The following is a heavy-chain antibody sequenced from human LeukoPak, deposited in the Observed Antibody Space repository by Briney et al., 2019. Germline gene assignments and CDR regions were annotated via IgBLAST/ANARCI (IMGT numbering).Heavy chain of an antibody. J-gene: IGHJ4*02. CDR1: GYTFTGYY. Sequence: ASVKVSRKASGYTFTGYYMHWVRQAPGQGLEWMGWINPNSGGTNYAQKFQGRVTMTRDTSISTAYMELSRLRSDDTAVYYCARGRMGDFWSGYQYYFDYWGQGTLVTVSS. V-gene: IGHV1-2*02. CDR2: INPNSGGT. CDR3: ARGRMGDFWSGYQYYFDY. D-gene: IGHD3-3*01.